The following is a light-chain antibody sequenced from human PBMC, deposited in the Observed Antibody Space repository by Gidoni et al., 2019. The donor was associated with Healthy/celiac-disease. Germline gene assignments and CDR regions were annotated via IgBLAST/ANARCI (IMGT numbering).Light chain of an antibody. V-gene: IGKV2-40*01. J-gene: IGKJ1*01. CDR2: TVS. Sequence: DIVMTQTPLSLPLTPGEPASISCRSSQSLLDRDDGNTYLDWYLQKPGQSPQLLIYTVSYRASGVPDRFSGSGSGTDFTLKISRVEAEDVGVYYCMQRREFPWTFGQGTKVEIK. CDR1: QSLLDRDDGNTY. CDR3: MQRREFPWT.